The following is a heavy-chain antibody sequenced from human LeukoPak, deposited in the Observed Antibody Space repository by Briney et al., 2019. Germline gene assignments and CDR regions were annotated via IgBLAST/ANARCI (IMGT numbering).Heavy chain of an antibody. J-gene: IGHJ4*02. V-gene: IGHV4-4*09. Sequence: SETLSLTCTVSGGSISSYYWSWIRQPPGKGLEWIGYIYTSGSTNYNPSLKSRVTTSVDTSKNQFSLKLSSVTAADTAVYYCARGVVTAPSYFDYWGQGTLVTVSS. CDR1: GGSISSYY. CDR2: IYTSGST. D-gene: IGHD2-21*02. CDR3: ARGVVTAPSYFDY.